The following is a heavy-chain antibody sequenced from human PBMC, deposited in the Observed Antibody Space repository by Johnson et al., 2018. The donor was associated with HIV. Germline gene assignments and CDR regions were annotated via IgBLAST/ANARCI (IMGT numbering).Heavy chain of an antibody. D-gene: IGHD3-16*01. CDR2: IYSGADP. CDR3: ARDNLRQLDAFDI. J-gene: IGHJ3*02. V-gene: IGHV3-66*02. Sequence: VQLVESGGGLVQTGGSLRLSCAASGFTVSTNSLIWVRQAPGKGLEWVSVIYSGADPVYADSVKGRFSFTRDESKNTVYLQMNSLRAEDTAIYCARDNLRQLDAFDIWGQGTMVTVSS. CDR1: GFTVSTNS.